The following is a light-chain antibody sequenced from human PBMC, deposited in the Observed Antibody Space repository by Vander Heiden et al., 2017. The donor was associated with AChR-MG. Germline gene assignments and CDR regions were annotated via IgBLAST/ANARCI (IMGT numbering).Light chain of an antibody. Sequence: DIQMTQSPSSLSASVGDRVTISCRASQTVGSYLNWCQQKPGKPPKLLIYAASSLQSGVPSRFSGLRSGTDFTLIISNLQPEDSATYDCQQSYSTTFGQGTKVEIK. CDR1: QTVGSY. V-gene: IGKV1-39*01. CDR3: QQSYSTT. CDR2: AAS. J-gene: IGKJ1*01.